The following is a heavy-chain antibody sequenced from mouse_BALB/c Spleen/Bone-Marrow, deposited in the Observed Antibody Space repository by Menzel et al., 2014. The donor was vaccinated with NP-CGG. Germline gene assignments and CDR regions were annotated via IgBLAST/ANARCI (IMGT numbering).Heavy chain of an antibody. D-gene: IGHD2-4*01. V-gene: IGHV1-69*02. J-gene: IGHJ4*01. Sequence: VQLQQSGAELVKPGAPVKLSRKASGYTFTSYWMNWVKQRPGRGLEWIGRIDPSDSETHYNQKFKDKATLTVDKSSSTAYIQLSSLTSEDSAVYYCARDGVITSYYAMDYWGQGTSVTVSS. CDR1: GYTFTSYW. CDR2: IDPSDSET. CDR3: ARDGVITSYYAMDY.